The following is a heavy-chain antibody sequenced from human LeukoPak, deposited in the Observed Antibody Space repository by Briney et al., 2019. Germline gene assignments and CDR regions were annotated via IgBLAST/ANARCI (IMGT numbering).Heavy chain of an antibody. CDR1: GFSLNGYA. Sequence: PGGSLRLSCEGSGFSLNGYAMSWVRQAPGKGLEWVAVTGGSDDNTHYADSVKGRFSISRDTSENRLFLQMNSLRPDDSALYYCTKDLMTGFSSGWYLAYWGQGTLVTVSS. D-gene: IGHD6-19*01. J-gene: IGHJ4*02. V-gene: IGHV3-23*01. CDR2: TGGSDDNT. CDR3: TKDLMTGFSSGWYLAY.